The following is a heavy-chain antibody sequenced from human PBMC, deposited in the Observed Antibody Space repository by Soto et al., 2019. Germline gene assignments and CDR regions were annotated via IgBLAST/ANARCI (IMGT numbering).Heavy chain of an antibody. CDR1: GFTFSSYS. D-gene: IGHD3-3*01. V-gene: IGHV3-48*01. Sequence: GGSLRLSCAASGFTFSSYSMNWVRQAPGKGLEWVSYISSSSSTIYYADSVKGRFTISRDNAKNSLYLQMNSLRAEDTAVYYCARDNRLKNDFWSGYYQFYMDVWGKGTTVTVSS. J-gene: IGHJ6*04. CDR2: ISSSSSTI. CDR3: ARDNRLKNDFWSGYYQFYMDV.